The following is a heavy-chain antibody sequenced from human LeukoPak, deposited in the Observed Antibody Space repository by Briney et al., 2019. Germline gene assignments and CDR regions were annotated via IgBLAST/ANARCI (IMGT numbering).Heavy chain of an antibody. CDR3: AKDAIYKNSVWDYFDY. V-gene: IGHV3-48*03. CDR2: ISSSGSTI. CDR1: GFTFSSYE. Sequence: PGGSLRLSCAASGFTFSSYEMNWVRQAPGKGLEWVSYISSSGSTIYYADSVKGRFTISRDNAKNSLYLQMNSLRAEDTALYYCAKDAIYKNSVWDYFDYLGQGTLVTVSS. J-gene: IGHJ4*02. D-gene: IGHD5-24*01.